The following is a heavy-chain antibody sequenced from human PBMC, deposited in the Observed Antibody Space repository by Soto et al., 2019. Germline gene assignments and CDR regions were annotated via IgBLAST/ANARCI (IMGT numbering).Heavy chain of an antibody. CDR2: IKHSGST. J-gene: IGHJ4*02. CDR3: ARGITVIGAVQGDAPGKDFFAS. CDR1: GGSFSSYY. D-gene: IGHD3-22*01. V-gene: IGHV4-34*01. Sequence: ETLSLTCNVSGGSFSSYYWSWIRQPPGKGLEWIGGIKHSGSTNQNPSLKTRVIISVDTSKNQFSLRLRSVTAADTAVYYCARGITVIGAVQGDAPGKDFFASWGQGTLVTVSS.